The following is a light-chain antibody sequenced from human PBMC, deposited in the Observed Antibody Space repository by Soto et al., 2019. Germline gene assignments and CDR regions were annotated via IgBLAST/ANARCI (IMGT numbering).Light chain of an antibody. V-gene: IGLV2-14*01. Sequence: QSVLTQPASVSGSPGQSITISCTGTSSDVGGYNYVSWYQQHPGKAPKLMIYDVSNRPSGVSNRFSGSKSGNTASLTISGLQAEDEAEYYCSSYTSSSSYVFGTGTKRTFL. CDR2: DVS. J-gene: IGLJ1*01. CDR1: SSDVGGYNY. CDR3: SSYTSSSSYV.